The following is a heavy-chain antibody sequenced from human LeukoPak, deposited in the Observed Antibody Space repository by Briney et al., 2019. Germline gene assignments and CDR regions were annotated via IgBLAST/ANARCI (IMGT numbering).Heavy chain of an antibody. CDR2: IYYIGST. V-gene: IGHV4-39*01. CDR1: GGSISSSTYY. J-gene: IGHJ4*02. Sequence: SETLSLTCTVSGGSISSSTYYWGWVRQPPGKGLEWIGTIYYIGSTYYYPPLKSRVTISVDTSKNQFSLRLSSVTAADTAMYYCARHYDTSGYYATFDYWGQGTLVTVSS. CDR3: ARHYDTSGYYATFDY. D-gene: IGHD3-22*01.